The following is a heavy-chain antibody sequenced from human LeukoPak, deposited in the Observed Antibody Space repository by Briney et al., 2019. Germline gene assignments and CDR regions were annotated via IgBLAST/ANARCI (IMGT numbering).Heavy chain of an antibody. Sequence: GGTLRLSCAASGFTFSSYAMSWVRQAPGKGLEWVSTISGSAGSTYYADSVKGRFTISRDNSKNTLYLQMNSLRAEDTAVYYCAKAKGWLQIFDYWGQGTLVIVSS. CDR3: AKAKGWLQIFDY. V-gene: IGHV3-23*01. D-gene: IGHD6-19*01. CDR2: ISGSAGST. J-gene: IGHJ4*02. CDR1: GFTFSSYA.